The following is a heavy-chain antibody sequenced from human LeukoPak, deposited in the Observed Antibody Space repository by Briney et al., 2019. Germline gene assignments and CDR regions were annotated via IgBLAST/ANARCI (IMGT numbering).Heavy chain of an antibody. J-gene: IGHJ4*02. CDR1: GGTFSSYA. CDR2: IIPILGIA. D-gene: IGHD3-22*01. V-gene: IGHV1-69*04. CDR3: ARVLPGYDSSGYFDY. Sequence: GASVKVSCKASGGTFSSYAISWVRQAPGQGLEWMGRIIPILGIANYAQKFQGRVTITADKSTSTAYMELSSLRSEDTAVYYCARVLPGYDSSGYFDYWGQGTLVTVSS.